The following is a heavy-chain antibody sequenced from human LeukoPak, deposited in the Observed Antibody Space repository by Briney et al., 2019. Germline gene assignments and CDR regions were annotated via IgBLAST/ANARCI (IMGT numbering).Heavy chain of an antibody. CDR3: ARQRGGTGYSSSWSPNWFDP. V-gene: IGHV4-39*01. D-gene: IGHD6-13*01. Sequence: SETLSLTCTVSGGSISSSSYYWGWIRQPPGKGLEWIGSIYHSGSTCYNPSLKSRVTISVDTSKNQFSLKLSSVTAADTAVYYCARQRGGTGYSSSWSPNWFDPWGQGTLVTVSS. J-gene: IGHJ5*02. CDR2: IYHSGST. CDR1: GGSISSSSYY.